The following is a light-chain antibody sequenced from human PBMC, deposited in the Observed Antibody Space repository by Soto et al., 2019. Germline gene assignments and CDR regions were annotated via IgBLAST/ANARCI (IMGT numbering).Light chain of an antibody. CDR2: ATS. CDR3: QQYGTSPRT. J-gene: IGKJ1*01. CDR1: QSFSSSY. Sequence: EIVLTQSPGTLSLSPGERATLSCRASQSFSSSYLAWYQQKPGQAPRLLIYATSSRATGIPDRFSGSGSQTDFTLTISRLEPEDFAVYYWQQYGTSPRTFGQGTKVDIK. V-gene: IGKV3-20*01.